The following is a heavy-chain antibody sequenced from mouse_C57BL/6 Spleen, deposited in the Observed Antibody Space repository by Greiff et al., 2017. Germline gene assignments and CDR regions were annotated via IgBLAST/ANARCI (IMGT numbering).Heavy chain of an antibody. CDR2: IRLKSDNYAT. D-gene: IGHD3-2*02. Sequence: EVKVEESGGGLVQPGGSMKLSCVASGFTFSNYWMNWVRQSPEKGLEWVAQIRLKSDNYATHYAESVKGRFTISRDDSKSSVYLQMNNLRAEDTGIYYCTVGAQAFDYWGQGTTLTVSS. J-gene: IGHJ2*01. CDR1: GFTFSNYW. V-gene: IGHV6-3*01. CDR3: TVGAQAFDY.